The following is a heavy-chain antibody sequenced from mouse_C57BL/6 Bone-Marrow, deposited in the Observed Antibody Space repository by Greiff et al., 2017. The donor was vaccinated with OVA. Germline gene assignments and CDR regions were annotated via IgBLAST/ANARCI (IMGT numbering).Heavy chain of an antibody. V-gene: IGHV1-39*01. D-gene: IGHD2-10*02. CDR3: YGNYGYAMDY. J-gene: IGHJ4*01. Sequence: EVKLVESGPELVKPGASVKISCKASGYSFTDYNMNWVKQSNGKSLEWIGVINPNYGTTSYNQKFKGKATLTVDQSSSTAYMQLNSLTSEDSAVYYEYGNYGYAMDYWGQGTSVTVSS. CDR2: INPNYGTT. CDR1: GYSFTDYN.